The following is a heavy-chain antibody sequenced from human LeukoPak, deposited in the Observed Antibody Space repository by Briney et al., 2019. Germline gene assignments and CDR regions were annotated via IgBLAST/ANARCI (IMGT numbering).Heavy chain of an antibody. CDR3: ASQEQQLGTGGVDY. V-gene: IGHV4-34*01. D-gene: IGHD6-13*01. CDR1: GGSFSGYY. Sequence: SETLSLTCAVYGGSFSGYYCSWIRQPPGKGLEWIGEINHSGSTNYNPSLKSRVTISVDTSKNQFSLKLSSVTAADTAVYYCASQEQQLGTGGVDYWGQGTLVTVSS. CDR2: INHSGST. J-gene: IGHJ4*02.